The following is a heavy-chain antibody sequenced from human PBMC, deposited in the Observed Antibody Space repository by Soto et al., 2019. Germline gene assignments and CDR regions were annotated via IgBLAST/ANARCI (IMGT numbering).Heavy chain of an antibody. D-gene: IGHD3-10*01. CDR2: IYYSGST. J-gene: IGHJ6*02. CDR1: GYSISSSNW. Sequence: SETLSLTCAVSGYSISSSNWWGWIRQPPGKGLEWIGYIYYSGSTNYNPSLKSRVTISVDTSKNQFSLKLSSVTAADTAVYYCARLSMVRGVIGAYYGMDVWGQGTTVTVSS. V-gene: IGHV4-28*01. CDR3: ARLSMVRGVIGAYYGMDV.